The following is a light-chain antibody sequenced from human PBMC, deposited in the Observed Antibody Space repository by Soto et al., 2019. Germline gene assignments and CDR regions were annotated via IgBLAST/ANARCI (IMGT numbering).Light chain of an antibody. CDR2: EVS. CDR3: SSYTSGSAWV. J-gene: IGLJ3*02. V-gene: IGLV2-14*01. Sequence: QSALTQPASVSGSPGQSIAISCTGTSSDVGGFDYVSWYQQHPGKAPKLIIYEVSNRPSGISNRFSGSKSAYTASLTISGLQAEDEADYYCSSYTSGSAWVFGGGTKFTVL. CDR1: SSDVGGFDY.